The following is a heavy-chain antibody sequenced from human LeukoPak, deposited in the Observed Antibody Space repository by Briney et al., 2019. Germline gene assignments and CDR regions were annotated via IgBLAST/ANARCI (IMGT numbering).Heavy chain of an antibody. J-gene: IGHJ4*02. Sequence: PGGSLRLSCAASGFTFSDYYMSWIRQAPGKGLAWVSYISNSDSYTNYADSVRGRFTISRDNAKNSLYLQMNSLRAEDTAVYYCTRGRLFSEETTMINIDYWGQGTLVTVSS. V-gene: IGHV3-11*06. CDR3: TRGRLFSEETTMINIDY. CDR2: ISNSDSYT. CDR1: GFTFSDYY. D-gene: IGHD5-18*01.